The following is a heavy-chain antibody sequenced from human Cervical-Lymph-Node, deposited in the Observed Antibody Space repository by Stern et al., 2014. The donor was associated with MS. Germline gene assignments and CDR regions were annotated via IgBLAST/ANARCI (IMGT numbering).Heavy chain of an antibody. CDR3: ARTRWGASGRHAARFDH. J-gene: IGHJ3*01. V-gene: IGHV2-70*01. CDR1: GFSLTTDGMC. D-gene: IGHD1-26*01. CDR2: VDWDDDT. Sequence: QVTLRESGPALVRPTQTLTLTCSFSGFSLTTDGMCVSWIRQPPGKALQWLALVDWDDDTNYDTSLRTRLTISKDTSKNRVVLTMANMDPMDTATYFCARTRWGASGRHAARFDHWGQGTRVIVSS.